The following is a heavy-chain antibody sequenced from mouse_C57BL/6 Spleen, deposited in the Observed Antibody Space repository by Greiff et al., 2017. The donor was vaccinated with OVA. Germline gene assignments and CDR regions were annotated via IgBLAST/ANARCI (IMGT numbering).Heavy chain of an antibody. V-gene: IGHV1-69*01. D-gene: IGHD2-5*01. CDR2: IDPSDSYT. CDR3: ARGNYSNYGAMDY. CDR1: GYTFTSYW. Sequence: QVQLQQPGAELVMPGASVKLSCKASGYTFTSYWMHWVKQRPGQGLEWIGEIDPSDSYTNYNQKFKGKSTLTVDKSSSTAYMQLSSLTSEDAAVYYCARGNYSNYGAMDYWGQGTSVTVSS. J-gene: IGHJ4*01.